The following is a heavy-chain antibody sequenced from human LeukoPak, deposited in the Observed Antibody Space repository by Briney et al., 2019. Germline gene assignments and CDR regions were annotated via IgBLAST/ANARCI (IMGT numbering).Heavy chain of an antibody. D-gene: IGHD3-9*01. J-gene: IGHJ3*02. Sequence: PSETLSLTCTVSGGSISSYYWSWIRQPPGKGLEWIGYIYYSGSTNYNPSLKSRITISVDTSKNQFSLKLSSVTAADTAVYYCARVWNILTARVAFDIWGQGTMVTVSS. CDR3: ARVWNILTARVAFDI. V-gene: IGHV4-59*12. CDR1: GGSISSYY. CDR2: IYYSGST.